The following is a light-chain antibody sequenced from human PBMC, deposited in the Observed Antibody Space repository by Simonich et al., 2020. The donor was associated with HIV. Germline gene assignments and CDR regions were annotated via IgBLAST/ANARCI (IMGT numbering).Light chain of an antibody. V-gene: IGKV4-1*01. Sequence: DIVMTQSPDSLAVSLGERATINCKSSQNVLYSSNNKYYLSWYQQKPGQPPKLLIYWASTRESGVPDRFSGSGSGTDFTLTSSSLQAEDVAVYYCQQFYSTPWAFGQGTKVEIK. J-gene: IGKJ1*01. CDR3: QQFYSTPWA. CDR1: QNVLYSSNNKYY. CDR2: WAS.